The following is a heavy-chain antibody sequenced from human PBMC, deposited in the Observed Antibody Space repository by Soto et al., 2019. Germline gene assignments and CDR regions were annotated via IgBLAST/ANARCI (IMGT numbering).Heavy chain of an antibody. Sequence: QVQLVESGGGVVQPGRSLRLSCAASGFTFSSYGMHWVRQAPGKGLEWVAVISYDGSNKYYADSVKGRFTISRDNTKNTLYLQKNSLRAEDTAVYYCAKPSRLMITVGGVHFDYWGQGTLVTVAS. CDR3: AKPSRLMITVGGVHFDY. D-gene: IGHD3-16*01. CDR1: GFTFSSYG. J-gene: IGHJ4*02. CDR2: ISYDGSNK. V-gene: IGHV3-30*18.